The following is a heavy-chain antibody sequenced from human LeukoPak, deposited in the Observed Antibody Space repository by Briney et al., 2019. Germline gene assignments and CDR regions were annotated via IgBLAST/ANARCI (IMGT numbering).Heavy chain of an antibody. CDR3: ARVRDDYGALDY. Sequence: SETLSLTCAVYGGSFSGYYWGWIRQPPGKGLEWIGEINHSGSTNYNPSLKSRVTISVDTSKNQFSLKLSSVTAADTAVYYCARVRDDYGALDYWGQGTLVTVSS. CDR2: INHSGST. J-gene: IGHJ4*02. V-gene: IGHV4-34*01. CDR1: GGSFSGYY. D-gene: IGHD4-17*01.